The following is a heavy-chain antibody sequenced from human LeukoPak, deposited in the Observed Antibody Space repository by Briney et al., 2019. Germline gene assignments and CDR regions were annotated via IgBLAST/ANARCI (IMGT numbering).Heavy chain of an antibody. CDR3: AKDMGY. Sequence: GGSLRLSCAASGFTFDDYAMHWVRQAPGKGLEWVSGISWNSGSIGYADSVKGRFTISRDNAKNSLYLQMNSLRAEDTALYYCAKDMGYWDQGTLVTVSS. V-gene: IGHV3-9*01. J-gene: IGHJ4*02. CDR2: ISWNSGSI. CDR1: GFTFDDYA.